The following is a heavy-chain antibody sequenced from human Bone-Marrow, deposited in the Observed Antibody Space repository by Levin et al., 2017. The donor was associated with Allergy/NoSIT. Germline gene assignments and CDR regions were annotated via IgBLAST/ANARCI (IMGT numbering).Heavy chain of an antibody. V-gene: IGHV4-4*02. CDR1: DDSISSSHW. CDR3: ARRNVLAPGEEWFDP. CDR2: IYHSGST. D-gene: IGHD7-27*01. Sequence: SQTLLLTCGVSDDSISSSHWWTWVRQPPGKGLEWIGEIYHSGSTNYNPSLKSRVTISVEKSKNQFSLKLSSVTAADTAVYYCARRNVLAPGEEWFDPWGQGTLVTVSS. J-gene: IGHJ5*02.